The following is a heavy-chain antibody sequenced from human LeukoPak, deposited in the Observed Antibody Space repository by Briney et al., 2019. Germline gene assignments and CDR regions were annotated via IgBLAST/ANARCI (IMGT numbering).Heavy chain of an antibody. CDR3: ARVQSSVEGGEVDP. V-gene: IGHV3-23*01. J-gene: IGHJ5*02. Sequence: GGSLRLSCAVSGATFRQYARSWVRQVPGKGREGVSMINKSGGRTYYAHSVKGRFTISRDNSKNTLYLEMKSLRADDTAVYYCARVQSSVEGGEVDPWGQGTLVIVSS. CDR1: GATFRQYA. CDR2: INKSGGRT. D-gene: IGHD1-1*01.